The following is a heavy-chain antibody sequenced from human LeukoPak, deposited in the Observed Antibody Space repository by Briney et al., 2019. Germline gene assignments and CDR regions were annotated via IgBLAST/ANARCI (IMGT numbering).Heavy chain of an antibody. J-gene: IGHJ5*02. Sequence: ASVKVSCKTSGYTFTSYYISWVRQAPGQGLEWMAWISAYNGNTKYAQKFQGRVTMTTDTSTSTAYMELRSLRSDDTAVYYCARDFNMVRGVISWFDPWGQGTLVTVSS. CDR2: ISAYNGNT. D-gene: IGHD3-10*01. CDR1: GYTFTSYY. V-gene: IGHV1-18*01. CDR3: ARDFNMVRGVISWFDP.